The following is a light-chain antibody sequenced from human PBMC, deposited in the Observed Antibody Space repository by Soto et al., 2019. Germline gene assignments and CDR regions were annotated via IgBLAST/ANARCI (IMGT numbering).Light chain of an antibody. CDR3: QKYNSASIT. J-gene: IGKJ5*01. CDR1: QGISNY. Sequence: DIQMTQSPSSLSASVGDRVTITCRASQGISNYLAWYQQKPGKVPKLLIYAASTLKSGVPSRFSGSGSGTDFTLTISSLQPEDVATYYCQKYNSASITFGQGTRLEIK. CDR2: AAS. V-gene: IGKV1-27*01.